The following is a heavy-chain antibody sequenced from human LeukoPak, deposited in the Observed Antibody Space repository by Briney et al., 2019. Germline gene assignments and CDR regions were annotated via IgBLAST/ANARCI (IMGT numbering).Heavy chain of an antibody. Sequence: GASVKVSCKPSGYSFTRNGISWVRQAPGQGLEWMAWISANSGNTNYAQNFQDRVTLTTDTSTSTAYMELRSLRSDDTAVYYCARDVNYAFDYWGQGTLVTVS. CDR2: ISANSGNT. J-gene: IGHJ4*02. V-gene: IGHV1-18*01. CDR1: GYSFTRNG. CDR3: ARDVNYAFDY. D-gene: IGHD3-16*01.